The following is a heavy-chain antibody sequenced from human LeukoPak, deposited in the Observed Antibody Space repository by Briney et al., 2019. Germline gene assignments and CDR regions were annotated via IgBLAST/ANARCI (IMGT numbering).Heavy chain of an antibody. CDR2: ISGSGGST. J-gene: IGHJ5*02. CDR3: AREGRYCSSTSCYSINWFDP. Sequence: GGSLRLSCAASGFTFSSYAMSWVRQAPGKGLEWVSAISGSGGSTYYADSVKGRFTISRDNSKNTLYLQMNSLRAEDTAVYYCAREGRYCSSTSCYSINWFDPWGQGTLVTVSS. CDR1: GFTFSSYA. D-gene: IGHD2-2*02. V-gene: IGHV3-23*01.